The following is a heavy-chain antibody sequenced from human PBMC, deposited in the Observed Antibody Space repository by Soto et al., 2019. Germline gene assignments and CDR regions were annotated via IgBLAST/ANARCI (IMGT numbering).Heavy chain of an antibody. V-gene: IGHV4-39*01. CDR1: GGSIISSNHY. CDR2: MYQSGDA. Sequence: ADRLAPTCTASGGSIISSNHYCAWMREPPVEGLEGMGSMYQSGDAYYDPSLNSRVTISVDTSKNQLSLKLSSVTAADTALYFCASHYFDSWTGHYTGVFYFDFWGQGALVT. J-gene: IGHJ4*02. D-gene: IGHD3-9*01. CDR3: ASHYFDSWTGHYTGVFYFDF.